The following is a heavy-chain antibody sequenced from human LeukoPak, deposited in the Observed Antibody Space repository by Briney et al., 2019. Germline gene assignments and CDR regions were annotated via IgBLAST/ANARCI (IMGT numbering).Heavy chain of an antibody. D-gene: IGHD3-3*01. CDR2: ISSSSSYI. J-gene: IGHJ3*02. V-gene: IGHV3-21*01. Sequence: GSLRLSCAASGFTFSSYSMNWVRQAPGKGLEWVSSISSSSSYIYYADSVKGRFTISRDNAKNSLYLQMNSLRAEDTAVYYCARALYYDFWSGYSSAPDDAFDIWGQGTMVTVSS. CDR3: ARALYYDFWSGYSSAPDDAFDI. CDR1: GFTFSSYS.